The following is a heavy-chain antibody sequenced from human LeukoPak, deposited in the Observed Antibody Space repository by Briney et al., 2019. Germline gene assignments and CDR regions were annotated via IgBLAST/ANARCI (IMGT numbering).Heavy chain of an antibody. CDR1: GGSISSYY. V-gene: IGHV4-59*01. D-gene: IGHD6-19*01. CDR3: ARDRLAVAGTRWFDP. CDR2: IYYSGST. Sequence: SETPSLTCTVSGGSISSYYWSWIRQPPGKGLEWIGYIYYSGSTNYNPSLKSRVTISVDTSKNQFSLKLSSVTAADTAVYYCARDRLAVAGTRWFDPWGQGTLVTVSS. J-gene: IGHJ5*02.